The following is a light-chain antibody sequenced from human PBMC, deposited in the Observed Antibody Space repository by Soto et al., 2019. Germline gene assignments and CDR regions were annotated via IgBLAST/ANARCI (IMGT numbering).Light chain of an antibody. J-gene: IGLJ2*01. CDR2: DVS. V-gene: IGLV2-14*01. CDR3: SSYTSSSTLL. CDR1: SSDVGGYNY. Sequence: QSALTQPASVSGCPGQSITISCTGTSSDVGGYNYVSWYQQHPGKAPKLMIYDVSRRPSGVSDRFSASKSGNTASLTISGLLVEDEADYYCSSYTSSSTLLFGGGTKLTVL.